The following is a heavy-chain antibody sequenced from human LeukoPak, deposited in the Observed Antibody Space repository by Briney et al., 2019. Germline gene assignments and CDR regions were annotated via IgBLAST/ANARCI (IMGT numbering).Heavy chain of an antibody. J-gene: IGHJ4*02. D-gene: IGHD3-10*01. Sequence: SETLSLTCAVYGGSFSGYYWSWTRQPPGKGLEWIGEINHSGSTNYNPSLKSRVTISVDTSKKQFSLKLSSVTAADTAVYYCARGRSVAPLDYWGQGTLVTVSS. CDR1: GGSFSGYY. CDR2: INHSGST. V-gene: IGHV4-34*01. CDR3: ARGRSVAPLDY.